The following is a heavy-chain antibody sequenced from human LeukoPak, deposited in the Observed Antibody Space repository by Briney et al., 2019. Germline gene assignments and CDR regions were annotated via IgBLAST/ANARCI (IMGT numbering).Heavy chain of an antibody. V-gene: IGHV1-69*04. CDR1: GGTFSSYA. CDR2: IIPILGIA. J-gene: IGHJ3*02. D-gene: IGHD2-15*01. CDR3: ATGSVRWSPAIDAFDI. Sequence: SVKVSCKASGGTFSSYAISWVRQAPGQGLEWMGRIIPILGIANYAQKFQGRVTITADKSTSTAYMELSSLRSEDTAVYYCATGSVRWSPAIDAFDIWGQGTMVTVSS.